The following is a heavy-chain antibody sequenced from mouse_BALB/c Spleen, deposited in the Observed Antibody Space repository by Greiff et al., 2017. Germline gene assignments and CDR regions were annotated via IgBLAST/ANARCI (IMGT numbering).Heavy chain of an antibody. Sequence: DVKLVESGGGLVQPGGSLRLSCATSGFTFTDYYMSWVRQPPGKALEWLGFIRNKANGYTTEYSASVKGRFTISRDNSQSILYLQMNTLRAEDSATYYCARDKGAFDYWGQGTTLTVSS. CDR3: ARDKGAFDY. V-gene: IGHV7-3*02. CDR2: IRNKANGYTT. D-gene: IGHD3-3*01. J-gene: IGHJ2*01. CDR1: GFTFTDYY.